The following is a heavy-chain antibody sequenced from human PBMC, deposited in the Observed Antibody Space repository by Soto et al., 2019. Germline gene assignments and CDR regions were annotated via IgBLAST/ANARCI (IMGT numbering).Heavy chain of an antibody. J-gene: IGHJ3*02. CDR3: AKTTDGWFSAFEI. D-gene: IGHD6-19*01. CDR2: IWSDGTNK. V-gene: IGHV3-33*06. Sequence: GGSLRLSCAASGFTFSTYGMHWVRQAPGKGLEWVALIWSDGTNKYYADSVKGRFTISRDNSKKTLYLQMNSLRAEDTAVYYCAKTTDGWFSAFEIWGQGTMVTVSS. CDR1: GFTFSTYG.